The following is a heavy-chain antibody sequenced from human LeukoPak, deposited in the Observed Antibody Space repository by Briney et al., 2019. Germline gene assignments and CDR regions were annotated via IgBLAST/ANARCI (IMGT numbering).Heavy chain of an antibody. V-gene: IGHV3-21*01. CDR1: GFTFSSYS. CDR2: ISSSSSYI. Sequence: PGGSLRLSCAASGFTFSSYSMNWVRQAPGKGLEWVSSISSSSSYIYYADSVKGRFTISRDNAKNTLYLQMGSLRAEDMAVYYCARGARDFPPNYYCYYGMDVWAKGPRSPSP. CDR3: ARGARDFPPNYYCYYGMDV. D-gene: IGHD3/OR15-3a*01. J-gene: IGHJ6*02.